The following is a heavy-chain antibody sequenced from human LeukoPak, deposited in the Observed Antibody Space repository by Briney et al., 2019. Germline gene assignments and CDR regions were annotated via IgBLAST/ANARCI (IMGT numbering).Heavy chain of an antibody. V-gene: IGHV3-7*01. CDR1: GFTFSSYW. Sequence: GGSLRLSCAASGFTFSSYWMSWVRQAPGKGLEWVAIIKQDGSEKYYVDSVKGRFTISRDNAKNSLYLQMNSLRAEDTAVYCCARERPSAYDSSGYYYFDYWGQGTLVTVSS. J-gene: IGHJ4*02. D-gene: IGHD3-22*01. CDR2: IKQDGSEK. CDR3: ARERPSAYDSSGYYYFDY.